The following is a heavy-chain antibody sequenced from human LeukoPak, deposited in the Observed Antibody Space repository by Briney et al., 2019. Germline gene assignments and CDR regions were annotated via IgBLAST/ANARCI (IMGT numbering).Heavy chain of an antibody. CDR3: AKDLGAWGPAPMGGLDY. CDR1: GFTFSTYA. Sequence: GGSLRLSCAASGFTFSTYAMTWVRQAPGKGLKWASAISGSGDSTFYADSVKGRFTISRDNSKNTLYLQMSSLRAEDTAVYYCAKDLGAWGPAPMGGLDYWGQGTLVTVSS. J-gene: IGHJ4*02. CDR2: ISGSGDST. V-gene: IGHV3-23*01. D-gene: IGHD2-2*01.